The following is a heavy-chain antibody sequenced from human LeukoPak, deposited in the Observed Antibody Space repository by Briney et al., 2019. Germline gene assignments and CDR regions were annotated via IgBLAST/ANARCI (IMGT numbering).Heavy chain of an antibody. CDR2: IKQDGSEK. V-gene: IGHV3-7*03. CDR1: GFTFSSYW. D-gene: IGHD3-22*01. J-gene: IGHJ4*02. Sequence: GGPPRLSCAASGFTFSSYWMTWVRQAPEKGLEWVANIKQDGSEKNYENSVKGRFIISRDNAKNSLYLQMNSLRAEDTAVYYCATPLDYYDSSGYHQGGDWGQGTLVTVSS. CDR3: ATPLDYYDSSGYHQGGD.